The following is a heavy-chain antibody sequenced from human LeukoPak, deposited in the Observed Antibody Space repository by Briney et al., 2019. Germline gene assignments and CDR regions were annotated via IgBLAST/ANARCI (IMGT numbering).Heavy chain of an antibody. CDR2: IIPIFSTA. J-gene: IGHJ6*03. D-gene: IGHD6-6*01. Sequence: RASVKVSCRASGGTFSSYAISWVRQAPGQGLEWMGGIIPIFSTANYAQKFQGRVTITTDESTSTAYMELSSLRSEDTAVYYCARGADSSSSGADYYYYYMDVWGKGTTVTVSS. CDR1: GGTFSSYA. V-gene: IGHV1-69*05. CDR3: ARGADSSSSGADYYYYYMDV.